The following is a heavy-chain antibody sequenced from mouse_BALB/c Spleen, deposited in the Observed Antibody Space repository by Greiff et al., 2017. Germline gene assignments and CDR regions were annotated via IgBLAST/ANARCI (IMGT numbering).Heavy chain of an antibody. CDR1: GYSFTGYF. J-gene: IGHJ4*01. V-gene: IGHV1-20*02. Sequence: EVKLMESGPELVKPGASVKISCKASGYSFTGYFMNWVMQSHGKSLEWIGRINPYNGDTFYNQKFKGKATLTVDKSSSTAHMELRSLASEDSAVYYCARTLYGRENYAMDYWGQGTSVTVSS. CDR3: ARTLYGRENYAMDY. CDR2: INPYNGDT. D-gene: IGHD1-1*01.